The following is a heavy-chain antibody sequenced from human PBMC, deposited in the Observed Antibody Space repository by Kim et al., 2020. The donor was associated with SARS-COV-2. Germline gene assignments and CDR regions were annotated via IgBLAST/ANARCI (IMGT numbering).Heavy chain of an antibody. CDR3: ARDTGWYVGDYYYYGMDV. Sequence: SETLSLTCTVSGGSISSSSYYWGWIRQPPGKGLEWIGSIYYSGSTYYNPSLKSRVTISVDTSKNQFSLKLSSVTAADTAVYYCARDTGWYVGDYYYYGMDVWGQGTTVTVSS. CDR2: IYYSGST. D-gene: IGHD6-19*01. V-gene: IGHV4-39*07. J-gene: IGHJ6*02. CDR1: GGSISSSSYY.